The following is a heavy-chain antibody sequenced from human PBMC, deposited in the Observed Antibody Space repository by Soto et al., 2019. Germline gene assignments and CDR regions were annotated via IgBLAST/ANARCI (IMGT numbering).Heavy chain of an antibody. CDR3: ARALYSSFPRYYYYGMDV. Sequence: SETLSLTCTVPGSSITSGDYSWGWTRRPPGTGLEWIGYIYYSGSTYYNPSLKSRVTISVDTSKNQFSLKLSSVTATDTAVYYCARALYSSFPRYYYYGMDVWGQGTTVT. V-gene: IGHV4-30-4*01. D-gene: IGHD4-4*01. CDR1: GSSITSGDYS. J-gene: IGHJ6*02. CDR2: IYYSGST.